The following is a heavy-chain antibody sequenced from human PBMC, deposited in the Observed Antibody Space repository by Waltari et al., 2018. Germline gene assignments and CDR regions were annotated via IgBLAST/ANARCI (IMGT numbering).Heavy chain of an antibody. CDR3: AKEQEAFDI. J-gene: IGHJ3*02. CDR1: GLTMSSYC. Sequence: QLQLVESGGGVVQPGKSLRLSCAASGLTMSSYCMHWVRQAPGKGLEWVAVVWSDGNEKYYGDSVKGRFTISRDNSKNIVYLQMNSLRAEDTAVYFCAKEQEAFDIWGQGTVVTVS. V-gene: IGHV3-33*06. CDR2: VWSDGNEK.